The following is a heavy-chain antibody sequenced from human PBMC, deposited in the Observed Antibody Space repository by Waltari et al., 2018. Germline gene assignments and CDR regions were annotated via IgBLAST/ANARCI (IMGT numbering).Heavy chain of an antibody. V-gene: IGHV1-8*03. CDR1: GYPFTSYD. Sequence: QVQLVQSGAEVQKPGGSVKVSCKASGYPFTSYDNNWVRRGTGQGLEWMGWMNPNSGNTGYAQKFQGRVTITRNTSISTAYMELSSLRSEDTAVYYCARGEPTAMVSYYYYGMDVWGQGTTVTVSS. CDR3: ARGEPTAMVSYYYYGMDV. CDR2: MNPNSGNT. J-gene: IGHJ6*02. D-gene: IGHD2-21*02.